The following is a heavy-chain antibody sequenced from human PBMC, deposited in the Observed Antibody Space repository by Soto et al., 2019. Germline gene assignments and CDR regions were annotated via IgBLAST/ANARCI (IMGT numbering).Heavy chain of an antibody. CDR1: GDTSTSFS. CDR2: ISTTGNT. CDR3: EGESGENWSYEAY. J-gene: IGHJ4*02. Sequence: SETLSVTCTVSGDTSTSFSWNWIRQSAGKGLEWIGRISTTGNTHYNPSLESRVTMSLDTSKNQFSLKLTSVTAADTAVYYCEGESGENWSYEAYWGQGTLVTVSS. V-gene: IGHV4-4*07. D-gene: IGHD1-7*01.